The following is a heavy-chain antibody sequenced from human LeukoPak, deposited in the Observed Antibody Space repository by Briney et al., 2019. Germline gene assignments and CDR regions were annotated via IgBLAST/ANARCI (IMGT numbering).Heavy chain of an antibody. CDR1: GFTFSSYS. V-gene: IGHV3-21*01. CDR2: ISSSRSYI. CDR3: ARDLYYYGSGRPLYY. J-gene: IGHJ4*02. Sequence: GGSLRLSCAASGFTFSSYSMNWVRQAPGKGLEWVSLISSSRSYIYYADSVKGRFTISRDNAKNSLYLQMNSLRAEDTAVYYCARDLYYYGSGRPLYYWGQGTLVTVSS. D-gene: IGHD3-10*01.